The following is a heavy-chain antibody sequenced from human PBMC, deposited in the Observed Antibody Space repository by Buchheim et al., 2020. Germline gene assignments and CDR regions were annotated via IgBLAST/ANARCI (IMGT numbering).Heavy chain of an antibody. CDR2: INTDGSRT. CDR1: GFTFSSYA. J-gene: IGHJ4*02. Sequence: VQLVESGGGVVQPGRSLRLSCAASGFTFSSYAMHWVRQAPGKGLEWVSRINTDGSRTSYADSVKGRFTISRDNAKNTVYLQMNSLRAEDTAVYYCASPGTRDEYDFDYWGQGAL. V-gene: IGHV3-74*02. D-gene: IGHD5-24*01. CDR3: ASPGTRDEYDFDY.